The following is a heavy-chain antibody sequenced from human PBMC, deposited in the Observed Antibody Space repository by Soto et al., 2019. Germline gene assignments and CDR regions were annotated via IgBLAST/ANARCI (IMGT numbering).Heavy chain of an antibody. CDR2: ISAYNGNT. CDR1: GYTFTSYG. CDR3: ARTSYVRGSYCSDDAFDI. V-gene: IGHV1-18*01. J-gene: IGHJ3*02. Sequence: QVQLVQSGAEVKKPGASVKVSCKASGYTFTSYGISWVRQAPGQGLEWMGWISAYNGNTNYAQKLQGRVTMTTDRXTXTXXMELRSLRSDDTAVYYCARTSYVRGSYCSDDAFDIWGQGTMVTVSS. D-gene: IGHD3-16*02.